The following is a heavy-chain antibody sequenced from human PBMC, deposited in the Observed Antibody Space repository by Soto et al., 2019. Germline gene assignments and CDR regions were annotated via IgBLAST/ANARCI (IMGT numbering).Heavy chain of an antibody. J-gene: IGHJ5*02. CDR3: ARRAAVAGNWFDP. D-gene: IGHD6-19*01. CDR2: IYYSGST. V-gene: IGHV4-39*01. CDR1: GGSISSSSYY. Sequence: SETLSLTCTVSGGSISSSSYYWGWIRQPPGKGLEWIGSIYYSGSTYYNPSLKSRVTISVDTSKNQFSLKLSSVTAADTAVYYCARRAAVAGNWFDPWGQGTLVTVSS.